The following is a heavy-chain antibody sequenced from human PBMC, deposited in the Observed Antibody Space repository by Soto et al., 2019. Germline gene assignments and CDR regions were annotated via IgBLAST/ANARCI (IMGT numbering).Heavy chain of an antibody. CDR2: INHSGST. CDR1: GGSFSGYY. J-gene: IGHJ6*02. D-gene: IGHD3-3*01. CDR3: ARSPSDYDFWSGYYNRYYGMDV. V-gene: IGHV4-34*01. Sequence: SETLSLTCAVYGGSFSGYYWSWIRQPPGKGLEWIGEINHSGSTNYNPSLKSRVTISVDTSKNQFSLKLSSVTAADTAVYYCARSPSDYDFWSGYYNRYYGMDVWGQGTTVTSP.